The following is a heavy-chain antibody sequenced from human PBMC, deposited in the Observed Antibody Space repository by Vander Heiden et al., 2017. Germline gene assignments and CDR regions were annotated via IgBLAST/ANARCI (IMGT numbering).Heavy chain of an antibody. D-gene: IGHD2-8*01. CDR2: ISYDGSNK. CDR3: AKNVGYCTNGVCYPYYYYGMDV. CDR1: GFTFSSYG. V-gene: IGHV3-30*18. Sequence: QVQLVESGGGVVQPGRSLRLSCAASGFTFSSYGMHWVRQAPGKGLGWVAVISYDGSNKYYADSVKGRFTISRDNSKNTLYLQMNSLRAEDTAVYYCAKNVGYCTNGVCYPYYYYGMDVWGQGTTVTVSS. J-gene: IGHJ6*02.